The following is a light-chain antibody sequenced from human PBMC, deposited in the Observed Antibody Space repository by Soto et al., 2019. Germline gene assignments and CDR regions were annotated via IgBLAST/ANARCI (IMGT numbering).Light chain of an antibody. V-gene: IGLV1-40*01. CDR3: QSYDSSLSGWV. J-gene: IGLJ3*02. CDR1: SSNIGAGYD. CDR2: GNG. Sequence: QSVLTQPPSGSGAPGQRVTISCTGSSSNIGAGYDVHWYQQLPGTAPKLLIYGNGNRPSGVPDRFSGSKSGTSASLAITGLQAEDETDYYCQSYDSSLSGWVFGGGTKLTLL.